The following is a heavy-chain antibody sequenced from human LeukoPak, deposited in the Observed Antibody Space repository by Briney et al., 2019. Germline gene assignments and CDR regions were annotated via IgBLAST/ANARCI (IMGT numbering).Heavy chain of an antibody. Sequence: PGESLKISCQGSGSSFTSYWISWVRQMPGKGLEWMGSIDPSDSYTNCSPSFQGHVTISTDKSISTAYLQWSSLRASDTAMYYCARNRYYYDFSGYYVDYWGQGTLVTVSS. J-gene: IGHJ4*02. V-gene: IGHV5-10-1*01. CDR3: ARNRYYYDFSGYYVDY. D-gene: IGHD3-22*01. CDR1: GSSFTSYW. CDR2: IDPSDSYT.